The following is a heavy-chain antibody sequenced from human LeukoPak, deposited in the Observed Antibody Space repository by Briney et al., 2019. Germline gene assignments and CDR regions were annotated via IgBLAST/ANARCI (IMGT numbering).Heavy chain of an antibody. CDR1: GFTFSSYS. J-gene: IGHJ4*02. V-gene: IGHV3-21*01. CDR2: ISSSSSYI. Sequence: AGGSLRLSCAASGFTFSSYSMNWVRQAPGKGLEWVSSISSSSSYIYYADSVKGRFTISRDNAKNSLYLQMNSLRAEDTAVYYCASLATIFGAYRDLDLNYWGQGTLVTVSS. D-gene: IGHD3-3*01. CDR3: ASLATIFGAYRDLDLNY.